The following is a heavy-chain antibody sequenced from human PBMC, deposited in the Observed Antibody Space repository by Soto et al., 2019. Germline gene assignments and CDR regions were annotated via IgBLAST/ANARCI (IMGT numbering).Heavy chain of an antibody. CDR1: GFTFTSYA. J-gene: IGHJ4*02. CDR3: ARGSGWYPPFDY. D-gene: IGHD6-19*01. V-gene: IGHV1-3*05. CDR2: INGGNGNT. Sequence: QVQLVQSGAEEKKPGASVKVSCKASGFTFTSYALHWLRQAPGQRREWMGWINGGNGNTKYSQKFQGRVTLTRDTRASTAYMALSSATSEDTAVYYCARGSGWYPPFDYWGQGTLVTVSS.